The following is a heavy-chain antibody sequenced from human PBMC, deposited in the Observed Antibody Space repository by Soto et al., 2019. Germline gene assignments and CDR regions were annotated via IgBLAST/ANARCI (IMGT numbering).Heavy chain of an antibody. V-gene: IGHV1-18*01. CDR2: ISAYNGNT. CDR3: AGIGWMGDRSGWDYLFFDL. D-gene: IGHD6-19*01. J-gene: IGHJ2*01. CDR1: GYTFTSYG. Sequence: QVQLVQSGAEVKKPGASVKVSCKASGYTFTSYGISWVRQAPGQGLEWMGWISAYNGNTNYAQKLQGRVTMTTHTSTISAYRELRSLRSDDTAVYGCAGIGWMGDRSGWDYLFFDLWGRGTLVTVCS.